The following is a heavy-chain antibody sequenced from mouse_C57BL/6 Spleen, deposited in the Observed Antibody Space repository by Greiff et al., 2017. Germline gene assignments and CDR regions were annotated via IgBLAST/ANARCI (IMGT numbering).Heavy chain of an antibody. CDR2: IHPSDSDT. J-gene: IGHJ3*01. CDR3: ARSYYGNYGFAY. D-gene: IGHD2-10*01. V-gene: IGHV1-74*01. CDR1: GYTFTSYW. Sequence: VKLQQPGAELVKPGASVKVSCKASGYTFTSYWMHWVKQRPGQGLEWIGRIHPSDSDTHYNQKFKDKATLTVDKSSSTAYMQLSSLTSEDSAVYYCARSYYGNYGFAYWGQGTLVTVSA.